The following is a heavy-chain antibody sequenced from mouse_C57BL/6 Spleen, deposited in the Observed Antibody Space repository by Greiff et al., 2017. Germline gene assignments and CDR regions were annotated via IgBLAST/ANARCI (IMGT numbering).Heavy chain of an antibody. V-gene: IGHV1-52*01. CDR1: GYTFTSYW. J-gene: IGHJ4*01. CDR2: IDPSDSET. D-gene: IGHD1-1*01. CDR3: ATSSYTSMDY. Sequence: QVQLQQPGAELVRPGSSVKLSCKASGYTFTSYWMHWVKQRPIQGLEWIGNIDPSDSETHYNQKFKDKATLTVDKSSSTAYMQLSSLTSEDSAVYYCATSSYTSMDYGGQGTSVTVSS.